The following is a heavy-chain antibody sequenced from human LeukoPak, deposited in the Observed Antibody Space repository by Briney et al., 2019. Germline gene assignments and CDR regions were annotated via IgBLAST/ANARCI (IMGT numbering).Heavy chain of an antibody. CDR1: GFTFSSYA. V-gene: IGHV3-23*01. CDR3: AKDPGHITMIVALFDY. D-gene: IGHD3-22*01. Sequence: GGSLRLSCAAPGFTFSSYAMSWVRQAPGEGLEWVSAISGSGGSTYYADSVKGRFTISRDNSKNTLYLQMNSLRAEDTAVYYCAKDPGHITMIVALFDYWGQGTLVTVSS. CDR2: ISGSGGST. J-gene: IGHJ4*02.